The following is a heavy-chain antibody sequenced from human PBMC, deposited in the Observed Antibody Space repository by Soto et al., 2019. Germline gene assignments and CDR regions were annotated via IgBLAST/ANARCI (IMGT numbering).Heavy chain of an antibody. CDR1: GFIFGDYA. J-gene: IGHJ6*02. CDR2: IRSKGHGGTT. CDR3: TRDTRSFYDLFSANYYYYGIDV. V-gene: IGHV3-49*03. Sequence: GGSLRLSCTTSGFIFGDYAMSWFRQAPGKGLEWVGFIRSKGHGGTTEYAASVKGRFTISRDDSKSIAYLQMNSLKTEDTAVYFCTRDTRSFYDLFSANYYYYGIDVWGQGTTVTVSS. D-gene: IGHD3-9*01.